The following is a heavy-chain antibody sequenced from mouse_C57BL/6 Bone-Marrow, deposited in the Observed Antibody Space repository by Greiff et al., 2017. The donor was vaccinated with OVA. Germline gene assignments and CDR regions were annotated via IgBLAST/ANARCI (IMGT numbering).Heavy chain of an antibody. Sequence: VQLKQSGAELVRPGASVKLSCTASGFNIKDDYMHWVKERPEQGLEWIGCIDPENGDTEYAKKFQGKATITADTSSKTVYLHLSSLTSEDTAVYYCTTYRYWGQGTTLTVSS. V-gene: IGHV14-4*01. CDR3: TTYRY. CDR1: GFNIKDDY. J-gene: IGHJ2*01. CDR2: IDPENGDT.